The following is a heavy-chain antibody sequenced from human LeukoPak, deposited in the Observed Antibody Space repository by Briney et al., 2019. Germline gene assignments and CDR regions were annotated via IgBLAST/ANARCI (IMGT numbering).Heavy chain of an antibody. Sequence: GGSLRLSCAASGFTFSSYSMNWVRQAPGKGLEWVSSISSSSSYIYYADSGKGRCTISRDKAKNSLYVQMNSLSAEDTAVYYCAKGCVYGALFDYWGQGTLVTVSS. D-gene: IGHD4-17*01. J-gene: IGHJ4*02. CDR1: GFTFSSYS. CDR3: AKGCVYGALFDY. V-gene: IGHV3-21*04. CDR2: ISSSSSYI.